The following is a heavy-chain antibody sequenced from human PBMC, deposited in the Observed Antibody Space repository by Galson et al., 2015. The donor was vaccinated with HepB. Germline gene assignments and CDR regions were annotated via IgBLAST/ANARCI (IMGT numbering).Heavy chain of an antibody. CDR1: GYTFTVYY. V-gene: IGHV1-2*02. Sequence: SVKASCKASGYTFTVYYIHWVRQAPGQGLEWMGCINPNSGGTSYAQKFQGRVTMTRDTSISTAYMDLSRLRSDDTAVYYCATGSGYSSSWGAFDIWGQGTMVTVSP. D-gene: IGHD6-13*01. CDR2: INPNSGGT. CDR3: ATGSGYSSSWGAFDI. J-gene: IGHJ3*02.